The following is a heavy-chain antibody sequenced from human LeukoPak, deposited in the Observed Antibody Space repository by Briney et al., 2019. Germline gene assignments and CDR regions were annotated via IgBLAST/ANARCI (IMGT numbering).Heavy chain of an antibody. J-gene: IGHJ4*02. CDR3: ARIRGLDY. D-gene: IGHD1-26*01. V-gene: IGHV3-7*03. CDR2: IKQDGSES. Sequence: GGSLRLSCAASGFSFSSYWMTWARQAPGKGLEWVANIKQDGSESHYVDPVKGRFTISRDNAKNSLYLQMNSLRAEDTAVYYCARIRGLDYWGQGTLVTVSS. CDR1: GFSFSSYW.